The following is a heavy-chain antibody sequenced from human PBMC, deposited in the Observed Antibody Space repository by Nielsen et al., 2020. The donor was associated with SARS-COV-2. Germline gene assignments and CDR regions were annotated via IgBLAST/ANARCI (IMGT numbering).Heavy chain of an antibody. CDR1: GFTFSSYW. CDR3: AKRIMHSSGWHYFDY. V-gene: IGHV3-7*01. J-gene: IGHJ4*02. Sequence: GESLKISCAASGFTFSSYWMSWVRQAPGKGLEWVANIKQDGSEKYYVDSVKGRFTISRDNAKNSLYLQMNSLRAEDTAVYYCAKRIMHSSGWHYFDYWGQGTLVTVSS. D-gene: IGHD6-19*01. CDR2: IKQDGSEK.